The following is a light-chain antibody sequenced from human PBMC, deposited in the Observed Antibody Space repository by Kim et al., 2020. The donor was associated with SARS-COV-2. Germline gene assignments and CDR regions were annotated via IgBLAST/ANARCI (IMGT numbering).Light chain of an antibody. CDR3: QAWDSSTEV. CDR1: KLGDKY. V-gene: IGLV3-1*01. Sequence: VSPGKTASITCSGDKLGDKYACWYQQKPGQAPVLVIYQDSKRPSGIPERFSGSNSGNTATLTISGTQAMDEADYYCQAWDSSTEVFGGGTQLTVL. CDR2: QDS. J-gene: IGLJ2*01.